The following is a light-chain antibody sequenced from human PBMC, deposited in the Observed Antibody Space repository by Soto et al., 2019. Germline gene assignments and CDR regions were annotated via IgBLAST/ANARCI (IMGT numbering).Light chain of an antibody. CDR3: QQTYRTPWT. V-gene: IGKV1-39*01. CDR2: AAS. Sequence: DLQMTQSPSSLSASVGDRVTITCRASQNINNYLNWYQQKPGTAPKLLIYAASNLQDGVPSRFGGSGYGTDFTLTVTTMQPEDFAIYYCQQTYRTPWTFGQGTRVQIK. CDR1: QNINNY. J-gene: IGKJ1*01.